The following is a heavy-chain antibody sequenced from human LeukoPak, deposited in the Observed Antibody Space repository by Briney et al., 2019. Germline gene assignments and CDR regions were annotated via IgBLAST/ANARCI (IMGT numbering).Heavy chain of an antibody. Sequence: AASVKVSCKASGYTFTGYYMHWVRQAPGQELEWMGRINPNSGGTNYAQKFQGRVTMTRDTSISTAYMELSRLRSDDTAVYYCARGILTDSGSYRASKYWGQGTLVTVSS. CDR3: ARGILTDSGSYRASKY. CDR1: GYTFTGYY. D-gene: IGHD1-26*01. J-gene: IGHJ4*02. CDR2: INPNSGGT. V-gene: IGHV1-2*06.